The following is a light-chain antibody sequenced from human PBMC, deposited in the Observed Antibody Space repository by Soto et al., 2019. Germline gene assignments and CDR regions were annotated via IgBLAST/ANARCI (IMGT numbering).Light chain of an antibody. CDR3: QQSDSTPPA. CDR1: QSIGSY. J-gene: IGKJ5*01. CDR2: GAF. Sequence: DIQMTQSPASLSASVGDRVTLTCRASQSIGSYLNWYKHKPWKDPKLLIYGAFNLQSGVPSRFSGSGSGTDFPLTISSLPREDFATYYCQQSDSTPPAFGQGTRLEIK. V-gene: IGKV1-39*01.